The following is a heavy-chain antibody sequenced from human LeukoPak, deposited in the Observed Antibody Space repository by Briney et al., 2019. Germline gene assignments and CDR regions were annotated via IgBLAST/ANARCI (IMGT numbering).Heavy chain of an antibody. CDR1: GYTFTGYY. CDR2: INPNSGGT. V-gene: IGHV1-2*02. CDR3: ARARYGSGSKYMDV. Sequence: VASVKVSCKASGYTFTGYYMHWVRQAPGQGLEWMGWINPNSGGTNYAQKFQGRVTMTRDTSISTAYMELSRLRSDDTAVYYCARARYGSGSKYMDVWGKGTTVTISS. J-gene: IGHJ6*03. D-gene: IGHD3-10*01.